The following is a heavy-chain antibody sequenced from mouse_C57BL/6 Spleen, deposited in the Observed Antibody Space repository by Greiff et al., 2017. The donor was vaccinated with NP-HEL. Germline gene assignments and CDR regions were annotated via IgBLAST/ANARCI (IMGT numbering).Heavy chain of an antibody. CDR3: TITTVVATGNFDY. V-gene: IGHV1-59*01. Sequence: QVQLQQPGAELVRPGTSVKLSCKASGYTFTSYWMHWVKQRPGQGLEWIGVIDPSDSYTNYNQKFKGKATLTVDTSSSTAYMQLSSLTSEDSAVYYCTITTVVATGNFDYWGQGTTLTVSS. CDR2: IDPSDSYT. J-gene: IGHJ2*01. CDR1: GYTFTSYW. D-gene: IGHD1-1*01.